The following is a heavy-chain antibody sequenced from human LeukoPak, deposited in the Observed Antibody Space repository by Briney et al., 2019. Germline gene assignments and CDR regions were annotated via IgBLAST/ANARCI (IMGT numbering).Heavy chain of an antibody. Sequence: GGSLRLSCAASGFTFSSYAMSWVRQAPGKGLEWVSAISGSGGSTYYADSVKGRLTISRDNSKNTLYLQMNSLRAEDTAVYYCAKDASYYYGSGSLFDYWGQGTLVTVSS. CDR1: GFTFSSYA. V-gene: IGHV3-23*01. CDR3: AKDASYYYGSGSLFDY. J-gene: IGHJ4*02. D-gene: IGHD3-10*01. CDR2: ISGSGGST.